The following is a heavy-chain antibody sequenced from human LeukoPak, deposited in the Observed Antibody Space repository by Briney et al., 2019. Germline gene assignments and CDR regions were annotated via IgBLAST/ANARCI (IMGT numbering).Heavy chain of an antibody. Sequence: GASVKVSCKASGYTFTNYDINWVRQATGQGLEWMGWMNPNSGNTDYAQKFQGRVTMTRNTSISTAYMELSSLRSEDTAVYYCARGWWDSSGYRDDAFDIWGQGTMVTVSS. CDR3: ARGWWDSSGYRDDAFDI. CDR2: MNPNSGNT. CDR1: GYTFTNYD. J-gene: IGHJ3*02. D-gene: IGHD3-22*01. V-gene: IGHV1-8*01.